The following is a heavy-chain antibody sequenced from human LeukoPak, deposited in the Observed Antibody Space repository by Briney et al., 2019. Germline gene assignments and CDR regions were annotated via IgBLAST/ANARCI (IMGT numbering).Heavy chain of an antibody. D-gene: IGHD4-23*01. V-gene: IGHV3-30*02. J-gene: IGHJ4*02. CDR2: IRYDGNNK. Sequence: GGSLRLSCAASGFTFSSYGMHWVRQAPGKGLEWVAFIRYDGNNKYYADSVKGRFTISRDNAKNSLYLQMNSLRAEDTAVYYCAREASGGDFDYWGQGTLVTVSS. CDR3: AREASGGDFDY. CDR1: GFTFSSYG.